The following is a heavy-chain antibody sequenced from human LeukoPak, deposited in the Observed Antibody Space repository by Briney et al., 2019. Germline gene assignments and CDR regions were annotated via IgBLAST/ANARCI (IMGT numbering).Heavy chain of an antibody. Sequence: GGSLRLSCAASGFTFSSYAMSWVRQAPGKGLEWVSYISSSSSTIYYADSVKGRFTISRDNAKNSLYLQMNSLRAEDTAVYYCARDLFRRPYDAFDIWGQGTMVTVSS. CDR1: GFTFSSYA. V-gene: IGHV3-48*01. CDR3: ARDLFRRPYDAFDI. CDR2: ISSSSSTI. D-gene: IGHD2/OR15-2a*01. J-gene: IGHJ3*02.